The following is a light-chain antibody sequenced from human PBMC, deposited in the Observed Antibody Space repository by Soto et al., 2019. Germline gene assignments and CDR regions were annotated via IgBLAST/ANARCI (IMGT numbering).Light chain of an antibody. V-gene: IGLV1-40*01. CDR3: QSYDSSLWV. CDR1: SSNIGAGYD. J-gene: IGLJ3*02. CDR2: GNS. Sequence: VLTQPPSVSGAPGQRVTISCTGSSSNIGAGYDVHWYQQLPGTAPKLLIYGNSNRPSGVPDRFSGSKSGTSASLAITGLQAEDEADYYCQSYDSSLWVFGGGTKVTVL.